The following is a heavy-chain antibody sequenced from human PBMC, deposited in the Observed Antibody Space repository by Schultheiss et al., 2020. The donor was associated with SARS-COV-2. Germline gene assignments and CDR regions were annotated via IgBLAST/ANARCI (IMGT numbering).Heavy chain of an antibody. D-gene: IGHD3-10*01. CDR3: ARDRRASTYYYGSGIPFDY. Sequence: GESLKISCAASGFTFSSYGMHWVRQAPGKGLEWVAVIWYDGSNKYYADSVKGRFTISRDNSKNTLYLQMNSLRAEDKAVYYCARDRRASTYYYGSGIPFDYWGQGTLVTVSS. CDR2: IWYDGSNK. CDR1: GFTFSSYG. V-gene: IGHV3-33*01. J-gene: IGHJ4*02.